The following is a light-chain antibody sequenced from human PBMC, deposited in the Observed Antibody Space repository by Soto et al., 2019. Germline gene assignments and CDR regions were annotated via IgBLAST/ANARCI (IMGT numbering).Light chain of an antibody. CDR3: HEYGSSRT. J-gene: IGKJ1*01. CDR1: QRVSSTY. V-gene: IGKV3-20*01. CDR2: GAS. Sequence: LSLSPGTLSLSPGESATVSCRGSQRVSSTYVAWYQQKSGQAPRLLIYGASSRATGIPDRFSGSGSGTDFTLTISRLEPEDFAVYYCHEYGSSRTFGQGTKVDI.